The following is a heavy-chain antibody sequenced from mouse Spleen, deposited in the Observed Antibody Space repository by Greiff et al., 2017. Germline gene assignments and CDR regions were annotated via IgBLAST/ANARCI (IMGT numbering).Heavy chain of an antibody. Sequence: QVQLQQSGAELVKPGASVKISCKASGYAFSSYWMNWVKQRPGKGLEWIGQIYPGDGDTNYNGKFKGKATLTADKSSSTAYMQLSSLTSEDSAVYFCARRGDDGDWFAYWGQGTLVTVSA. V-gene: IGHV1-80*01. D-gene: IGHD2-3*01. CDR2: IYPGDGDT. CDR1: GYAFSSYW. CDR3: ARRGDDGDWFAY. J-gene: IGHJ3*01.